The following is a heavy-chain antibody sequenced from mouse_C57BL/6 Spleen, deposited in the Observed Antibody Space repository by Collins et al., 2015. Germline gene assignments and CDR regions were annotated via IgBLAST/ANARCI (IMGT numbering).Heavy chain of an antibody. CDR3: ARGAAQAPFAY. D-gene: IGHD3-2*02. CDR1: GYTFTTYG. CDR2: INTYSGVP. J-gene: IGHJ3*01. Sequence: QIQLVQSGPELKKPGETVKISCKASGYTFTTYGMSWVKQAPGKGLKWMGWINTYSGVPTYADDFKGRFAFSLETSASTAYLQINNLKNEDTATYFCARGAAQAPFAYWGQGTLVTVSA. V-gene: IGHV9-3*01.